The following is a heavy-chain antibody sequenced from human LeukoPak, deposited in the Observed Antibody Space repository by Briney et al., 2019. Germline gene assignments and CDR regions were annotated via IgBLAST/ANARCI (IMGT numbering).Heavy chain of an antibody. V-gene: IGHV1-69*02. CDR2: IIPILGIA. CDR3: ARWDDSTAYDY. CDR1: GGTFSSYT. Sequence: SVKGSCKASGGTFSSYTISWVRQAPGQGLEWMGRIIPILGIANYAQKFQGRVTITADKSTSTAYMELSSLRSEDTAVYYCARWDDSTAYDYWGQGTLVTVSS. J-gene: IGHJ4*02. D-gene: IGHD3-22*01.